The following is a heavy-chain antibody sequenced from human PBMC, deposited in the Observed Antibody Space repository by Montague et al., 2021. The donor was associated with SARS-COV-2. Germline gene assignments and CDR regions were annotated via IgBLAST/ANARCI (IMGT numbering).Heavy chain of an antibody. V-gene: IGHV4-39*01. D-gene: IGHD4-17*01. CDR3: ARHYGSSLDS. CDR2: ISYSGTT. CDR1: GGSISSTTYR. J-gene: IGHJ4*02. Sequence: SETLSLTCTVSGGSISSTTYRWGWIRQPPGKGLEWFGFISYSGTTFYNPSLKSRISMSVDTPKSQFSLNLTSVTAADTAVYYCARHYGSSLDSWGQGILVAVSS.